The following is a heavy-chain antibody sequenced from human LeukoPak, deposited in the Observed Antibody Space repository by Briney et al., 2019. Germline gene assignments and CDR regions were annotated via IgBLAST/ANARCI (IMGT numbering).Heavy chain of an antibody. D-gene: IGHD3-10*01. CDR2: IKQDVSEK. CDR1: RFTFSSYW. V-gene: IGHV3-7*01. J-gene: IGHJ4*02. Sequence: PGGSLRLSCAASRFTFSSYWMSWVRQAPGKGLEWVANIKQDVSEKYYVDSVKGRFTISRGNAKNSLYLQMNSLRAEDTAVYYCARRLWFGESNWGQGTLVTVSS. CDR3: ARRLWFGESN.